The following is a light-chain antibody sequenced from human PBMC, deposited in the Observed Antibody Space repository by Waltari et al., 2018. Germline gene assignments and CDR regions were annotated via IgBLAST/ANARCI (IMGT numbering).Light chain of an antibody. CDR1: NIGNHN. CDR3: QVWDSSTVV. Sequence: SYELTQPLSVSVALGQPARNSCGGNNIGNHNVHWYQPKPGQAPVMVIYRDRNRPSSIPERFSGSNSGNMATRTISRGQGGDEADFYCQVWDSSTVVFGGGTKLTVL. V-gene: IGLV3-9*01. J-gene: IGLJ2*01. CDR2: RDR.